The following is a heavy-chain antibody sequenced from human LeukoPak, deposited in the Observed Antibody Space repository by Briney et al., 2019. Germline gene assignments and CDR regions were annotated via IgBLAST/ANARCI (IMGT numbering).Heavy chain of an antibody. CDR3: ARVYGYDSSGLDY. CDR2: INPNSGGT. Sequence: ASVKVSCEASGYTFTGYYMHWVRQAPGQGLEWMGRINPNSGGTNYAQKFQGRVTMTRDTSISTAYMELSRLRSDDTAVYYCARVYGYDSSGLDYWGQGTLVTVSS. CDR1: GYTFTGYY. J-gene: IGHJ4*02. D-gene: IGHD3-22*01. V-gene: IGHV1-2*06.